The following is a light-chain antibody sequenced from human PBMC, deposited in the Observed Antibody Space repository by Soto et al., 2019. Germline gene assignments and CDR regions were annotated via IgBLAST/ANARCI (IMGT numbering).Light chain of an antibody. Sequence: QPVLTQSPSASASLGASVKLTCTLSSGHSSYAIAWHQQQPEQGPRYLMKLNSDGSHSKGDGIPDRFSGSSSGAERYLTISSLQSEDEADYYFQTWGTGIQVFGGGTKVTVL. V-gene: IGLV4-69*01. CDR1: SGHSSYA. CDR3: QTWGTGIQV. CDR2: LNSDGSH. J-gene: IGLJ2*01.